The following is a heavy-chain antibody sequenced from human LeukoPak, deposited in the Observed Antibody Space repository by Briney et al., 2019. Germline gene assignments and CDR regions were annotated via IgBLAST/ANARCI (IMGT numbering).Heavy chain of an antibody. J-gene: IGHJ4*02. Sequence: PGGSLRLSCAASGFTFNAHAIHWVRQAPGKGLQWVGVVSYDGQTKYYEESVKGRLSISRDNSKNTLDLQMNNLRTEDTAVYYCVRDSFITEVDSVFDFWGQGTLVTVSS. CDR1: GFTFNAHA. CDR2: VSYDGQTK. D-gene: IGHD3-10*01. CDR3: VRDSFITEVDSVFDF. V-gene: IGHV3-30*01.